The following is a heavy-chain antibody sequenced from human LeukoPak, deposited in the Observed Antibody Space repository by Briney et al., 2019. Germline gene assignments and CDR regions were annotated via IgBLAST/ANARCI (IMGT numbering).Heavy chain of an antibody. CDR3: ARGGIAAAGTAGWFDP. D-gene: IGHD6-13*01. CDR1: GGSFSGYY. CDR2: INHSGST. J-gene: IGHJ5*02. V-gene: IGHV4-34*01. Sequence: SETLSLTCAVYGGSFSGYYWSWIRQPPGKGLEWIGEINHSGSTNSNPSLKSRVTISVDTSKNQCSLKLSSVTAADTAVYYCARGGIAAAGTAGWFDPWGQGTLVTVSS.